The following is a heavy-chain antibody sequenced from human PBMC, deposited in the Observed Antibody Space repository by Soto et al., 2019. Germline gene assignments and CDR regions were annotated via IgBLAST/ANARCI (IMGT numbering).Heavy chain of an antibody. CDR1: GFPFSSDR. J-gene: IGHJ4*02. D-gene: IGHD5-18*01. CDR2: ISYEGSNK. Sequence: PEGSLXLSCAASGFPFSSDRMHWVRQAPGRGLEWVAVISYEGSNKYYAGSVKGRFTISRDNSRNTLYLQMNSLRAEDTAVYYCAKYMHSYGPHCFEYWGQGTLVTVSS. CDR3: AKYMHSYGPHCFEY. V-gene: IGHV3-30*18.